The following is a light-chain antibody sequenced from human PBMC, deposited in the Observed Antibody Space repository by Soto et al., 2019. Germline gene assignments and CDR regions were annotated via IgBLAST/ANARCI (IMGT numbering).Light chain of an antibody. CDR1: GSDVGAYKY. V-gene: IGLV2-8*01. CDR2: EVD. CDR3: SSYTTSSTLV. J-gene: IGLJ1*01. Sequence: QSALTQPPSASGSPGQSLTISCAGTGSDVGAYKYVSWYQQHPGKAPKLIIYEVDNRPSGVPDRFSGSKSGNTASLTVSGLPAEDEADYYCSSYTTSSTLVFGTGTKLTVL.